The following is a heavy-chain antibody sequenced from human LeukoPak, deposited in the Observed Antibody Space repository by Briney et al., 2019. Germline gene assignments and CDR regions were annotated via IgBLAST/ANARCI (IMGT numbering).Heavy chain of an antibody. CDR1: GFTVSSNY. Sequence: GGSLRLSCAASGFTVSSNYMSWVRQAPGKGLEWVSVIYSGGSTYYADSVKGRFTISRDNPKNTLYLQMNSLRAEDTAVYYCARGKQLASAFDIWGQGTMVTVSS. CDR2: IYSGGST. V-gene: IGHV3-53*01. D-gene: IGHD6-6*01. CDR3: ARGKQLASAFDI. J-gene: IGHJ3*02.